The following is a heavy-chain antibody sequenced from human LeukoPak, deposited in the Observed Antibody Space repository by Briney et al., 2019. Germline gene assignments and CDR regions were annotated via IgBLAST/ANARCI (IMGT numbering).Heavy chain of an antibody. CDR3: ARFTHGLDV. Sequence: HGESLKISCKGSGSRFTSYWISWVRQLPGKGLEWMGRIDPSDSYTNYSPSFQGHVTISVDKSISTAYLQWSSLKASDTAMYYCARFTHGLDVWGHGTTVTVSS. J-gene: IGHJ6*02. CDR2: IDPSDSYT. CDR1: GSRFTSYW. V-gene: IGHV5-10-1*01.